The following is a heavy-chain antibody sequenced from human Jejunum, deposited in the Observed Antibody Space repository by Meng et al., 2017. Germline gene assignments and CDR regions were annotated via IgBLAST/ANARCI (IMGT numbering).Heavy chain of an antibody. J-gene: IGHJ5*02. CDR1: GFTFSSHW. CDR2: IKSDGTTT. Sequence: GESLKISCAASGFTFSSHWMHWVRQAPGKGLVWVSRIKSDGTTTNYADSVKGRFTISRDNAKNTLYLQMNSLRAEDTAVYYCAGVVTWFDPWGQGTLVTVSS. D-gene: IGHD3-16*02. V-gene: IGHV3-74*01. CDR3: AGVVTWFDP.